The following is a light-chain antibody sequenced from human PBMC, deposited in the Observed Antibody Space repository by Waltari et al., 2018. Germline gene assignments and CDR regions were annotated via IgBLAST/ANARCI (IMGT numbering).Light chain of an antibody. CDR3: LQTNSLPFT. CDR2: AAS. CDR1: QGISSW. Sequence: DIQMTQSPSSVSASVGDRVTITCRASQGISSWLAWYQQKPGKAPNLLSSAASSLQSGVPSRFRGSRSGTDFTLTISSLQPEDFATYYCLQTNSLPFTFGGGTNVEIK. J-gene: IGKJ4*01. V-gene: IGKV1D-12*01.